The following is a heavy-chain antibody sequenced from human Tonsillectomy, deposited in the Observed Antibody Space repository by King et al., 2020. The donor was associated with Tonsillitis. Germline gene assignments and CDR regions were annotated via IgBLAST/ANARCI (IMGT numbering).Heavy chain of an antibody. J-gene: IGHJ6*02. D-gene: IGHD3-10*01. CDR3: ARDYGYYGMDV. V-gene: IGHV3-7*01. CDR2: INQAGSEK. CDR1: GFTFSSYW. Sequence: VQLVESGGGLVQPVGSLRLSCAASGFTFSSYWITCVRQAPGKGLEWVANINQAGSEKYYVDALKGRFTSYIYNAKNSLYLQMNSLRAEDTAVYYCARDYGYYGMDVWGQGTTVTVSS.